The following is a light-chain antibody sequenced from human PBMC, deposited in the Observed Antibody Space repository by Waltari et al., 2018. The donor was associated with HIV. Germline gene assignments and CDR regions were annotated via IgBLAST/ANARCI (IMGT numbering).Light chain of an antibody. CDR3: STWDKTQSAQV. Sequence: QPVLTQLPSVSGTPGQTVTISCSGSDSHIGTSSVYSYQVLPGTTPRLLIFSNHERPSGVPGRFSGSKSGASASLTIFGLRSEDEADYYCSTWDKTQSAQVFGGGTKLTVL. J-gene: IGLJ3*02. CDR1: DSHIGTSS. V-gene: IGLV1-47*01. CDR2: SNH.